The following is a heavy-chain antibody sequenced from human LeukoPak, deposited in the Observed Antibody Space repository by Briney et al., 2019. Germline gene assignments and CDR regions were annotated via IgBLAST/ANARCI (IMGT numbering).Heavy chain of an antibody. CDR1: GFTFSTYW. CDR2: VNLDGTEK. V-gene: IGHV3-7*01. D-gene: IGHD3-16*01. J-gene: IGHJ4*02. CDR3: ARDKFGGTDY. Sequence: PGGSLRLSCAASGFTFSTYWMSWVRQAPGKGLEWVANVNLDGTEKYYVDSVKGRFTISRDNAKNSLYLQMNSLRAEDTAVYYCARDKFGGTDYWGQGTLVTVSS.